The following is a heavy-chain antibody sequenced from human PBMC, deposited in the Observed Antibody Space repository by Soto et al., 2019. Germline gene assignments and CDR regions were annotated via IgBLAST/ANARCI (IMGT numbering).Heavy chain of an antibody. J-gene: IGHJ4*02. V-gene: IGHV1-46*01. CDR3: ARDQFAGTYNFDY. CDR1: GYTFSSHY. D-gene: IGHD1-1*01. Sequence: GASVKVSCKASGYTFSSHYMHWVRQAPGQGLEWMGVINPSGTSATYAQKFQGRVTMTRDTSTSTVYMDLSSLTSEDTAVYYCARDQFAGTYNFDYWGQGTLVTVSS. CDR2: INPSGTSA.